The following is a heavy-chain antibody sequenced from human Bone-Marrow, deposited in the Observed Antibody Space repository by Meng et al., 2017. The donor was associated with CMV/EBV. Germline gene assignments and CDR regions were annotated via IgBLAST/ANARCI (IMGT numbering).Heavy chain of an antibody. D-gene: IGHD3-22*01. CDR2: INPSGGST. CDR1: GYTFTGYY. V-gene: IGHV1-46*01. J-gene: IGHJ5*02. CDR3: AHDSSGYRGWFDP. Sequence: ASVKVSCKASGYTFTGYYMHWVRQAPGQGLEWMGIINPSGGSTSYAQKFQGRVTMTRDTSTSTVYMELSSLRSEDTAVYYCAHDSSGYRGWFDPWGQGTLVTVSS.